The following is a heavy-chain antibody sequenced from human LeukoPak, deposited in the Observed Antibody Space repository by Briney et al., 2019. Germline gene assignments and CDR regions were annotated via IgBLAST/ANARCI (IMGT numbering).Heavy chain of an antibody. CDR3: ARRAGAYTHPYDY. J-gene: IGHJ4*02. V-gene: IGHV3-74*01. Sequence: PGGSLRLSCAVSGVTFSSYWMHWVRQAPGKGLVWVSRINSDGSGTSYADSVKGRFTISRDNAKNTLYLQMNSLRAEDTAVYYCARRAGAYTHPYDYWGQGTLVTVSS. CDR1: GVTFSSYW. D-gene: IGHD3-16*01. CDR2: INSDGSGT.